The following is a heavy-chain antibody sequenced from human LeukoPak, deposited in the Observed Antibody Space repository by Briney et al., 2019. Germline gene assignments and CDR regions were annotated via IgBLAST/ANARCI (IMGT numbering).Heavy chain of an antibody. CDR2: IDPNSGGT. D-gene: IGHD3-22*01. J-gene: IGHJ4*02. Sequence: VASVKVSFTASGYTFTGYYMHWVRQAPGQGLEWMGWIDPNSGGTNYAQKFQGWVTMTRDTSISTAYMELSRLRSDDTAVYYCARVGSYYYFDYWGQGTLVTVSS. V-gene: IGHV1-2*04. CDR3: ARVGSYYYFDY. CDR1: GYTFTGYY.